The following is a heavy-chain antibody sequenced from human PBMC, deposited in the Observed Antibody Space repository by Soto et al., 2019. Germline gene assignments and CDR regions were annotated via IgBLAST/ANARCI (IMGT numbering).Heavy chain of an antibody. CDR3: AINYRYVDTDKDIDY. CDR1: GYTFTSYA. CDR2: INAGNGNT. V-gene: IGHV1-3*01. J-gene: IGHJ4*02. D-gene: IGHD5-18*01. Sequence: ASVKVSCKASGYTFTSYAMHWVRQAPGQRLERMGWINAGNGNTKYSQKFQGRVTITRDTSASTAYMELSSLRSEDTAVYYCAINYRYVDTDKDIDYWGQGSLVPVSS.